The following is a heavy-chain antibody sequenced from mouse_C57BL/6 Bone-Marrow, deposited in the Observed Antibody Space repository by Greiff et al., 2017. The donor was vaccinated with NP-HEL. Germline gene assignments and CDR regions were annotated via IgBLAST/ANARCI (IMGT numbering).Heavy chain of an antibody. J-gene: IGHJ1*03. CDR3: ARHYGSSFWYFDV. CDR2: INPSNGGT. CDR1: GYTFTSYW. V-gene: IGHV1-53*01. D-gene: IGHD1-1*01. Sequence: VKLQQPGTELVKPGASVKLSCKASGYTFTSYWMHWVKQRPGQGLEWIGNINPSNGGTNYNEKFKSKATLTVDKSSSTAYMQLSSLTSEDSAVYYCARHYGSSFWYFDVWGTGTTVTVSS.